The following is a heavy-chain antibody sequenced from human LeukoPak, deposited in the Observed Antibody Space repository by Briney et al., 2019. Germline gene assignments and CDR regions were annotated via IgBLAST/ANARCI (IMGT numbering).Heavy chain of an antibody. D-gene: IGHD3-10*01. J-gene: IGHJ6*03. CDR1: GGSISSLHW. CDR2: IYHSGST. Sequence: SETLSLTCAVSGGSISSLHWWSWVRQPPGKGLEWIGQIYHSGSTNYNPSLKSRVTISVDTSKNQFSLKLSSVTAADTAVYYCARVPSLGVRGVMSYYYYYYMDVWGKGTTVTISS. CDR3: ARVPSLGVRGVMSYYYYYYMDV. V-gene: IGHV4-4*02.